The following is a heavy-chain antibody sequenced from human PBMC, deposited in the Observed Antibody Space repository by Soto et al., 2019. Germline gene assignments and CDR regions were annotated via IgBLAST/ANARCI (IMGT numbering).Heavy chain of an antibody. D-gene: IGHD2-15*01. CDR3: AKAATSVVVASNPFDY. CDR1: GFTFDNYA. CDR2: ISWNGGSV. Sequence: EVKLVESGGGLVQPGRSLRLSCAASGFTFDNYAMHWVRQAPGTGLEWVSGISWNGGSVGYADSVKGRFTISRDNAKNSLYLQMNGLRAEDTAFYYCAKAATSVVVASNPFDYWGQGNLVTVTS. V-gene: IGHV3-9*01. J-gene: IGHJ4*02.